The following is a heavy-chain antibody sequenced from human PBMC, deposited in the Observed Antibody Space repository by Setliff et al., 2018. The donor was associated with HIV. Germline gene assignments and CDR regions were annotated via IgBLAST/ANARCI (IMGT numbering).Heavy chain of an antibody. J-gene: IGHJ5*02. CDR3: AREKGFGGATGWFDP. D-gene: IGHD2-15*01. V-gene: IGHV4-4*07. CDR1: GGSISNYY. Sequence: LSLTCTVSGGSISNYYWTWIRQPAGKGVEWIGRIESSRRTNYNPSLKSRVTMSVDTSKNQFSLRLSSATAADTAVYYCAREKGFGGATGWFDPWGQGTLVTVSS. CDR2: IESSRRT.